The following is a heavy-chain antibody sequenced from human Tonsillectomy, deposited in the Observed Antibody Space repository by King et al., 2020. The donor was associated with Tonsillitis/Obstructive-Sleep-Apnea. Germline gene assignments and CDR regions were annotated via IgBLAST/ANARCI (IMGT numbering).Heavy chain of an antibody. CDR3: ARDSSTRWIEVIEY. CDR2: ISYEGSNK. Sequence: VQLVESGGGVVQPGRSLRLSCAASGFTFTTYAMHWVRQAPGKGLEWVAVISYEGSNKYYADSVKGRFTISKDNSKNTLHLQMNSLRAADTAVYYCARDSSTRWIEVIEYWGQGTVVSVSS. J-gene: IGHJ4*02. V-gene: IGHV3-30*04. CDR1: GFTFTTYA. D-gene: IGHD2-2*01.